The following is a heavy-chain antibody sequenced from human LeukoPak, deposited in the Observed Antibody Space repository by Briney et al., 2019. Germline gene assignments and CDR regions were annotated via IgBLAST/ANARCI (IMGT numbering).Heavy chain of an antibody. CDR1: GFTFSSYA. J-gene: IGHJ6*02. Sequence: GGSLRLSCAASGFTFSSYAMSWFRQAPGKGLEWVSAIIVIGGTTYYADSVKGRFTISRDNSKNTLYLQMNSLRAEDTAVYYCAKDSYGSWVYYYYYGMDVWGQGTTVTVSS. CDR2: IIVIGGTT. V-gene: IGHV3-23*01. CDR3: AKDSYGSWVYYYYYGMDV. D-gene: IGHD5-18*01.